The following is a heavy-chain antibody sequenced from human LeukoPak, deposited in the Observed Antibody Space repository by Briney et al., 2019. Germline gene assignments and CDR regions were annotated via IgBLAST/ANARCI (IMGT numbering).Heavy chain of an antibody. V-gene: IGHV1-2*02. CDR2: IHPASANT. CDR1: GYTFTEHF. D-gene: IGHD1-7*01. Sequence: GASVNVSCKASGYTFTEHFIHWVRQAAGQGLQYMGWIHPASANTVYAQMFHGRVTLTRDTPATTTYMELSGLRSDDTADYYCARDLRPANLWGQGTLVTVSS. CDR3: ARDLRPANL. J-gene: IGHJ4*02.